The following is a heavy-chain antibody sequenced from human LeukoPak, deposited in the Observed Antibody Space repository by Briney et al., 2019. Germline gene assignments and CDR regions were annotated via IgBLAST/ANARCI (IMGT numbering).Heavy chain of an antibody. V-gene: IGHV4-59*01. CDR1: GGSISSYY. CDR2: ISYSGST. CDR3: ARYVWGSYPTFEDY. Sequence: SETLSLTCSVSGGSISSYYWSWIRQPPGKGLEWIGYISYSGSTNYNPSLKSRVTISVDTSKNQFSLKLSSVTAADTAVYYCARYVWGSYPTFEDYWGQGTLVTVSS. J-gene: IGHJ4*02. D-gene: IGHD3-16*02.